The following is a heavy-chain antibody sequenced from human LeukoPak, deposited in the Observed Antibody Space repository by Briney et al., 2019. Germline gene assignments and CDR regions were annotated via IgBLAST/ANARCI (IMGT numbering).Heavy chain of an antibody. CDR1: GYTFTSYG. Sequence: GASVKVSCKASGYTFTSYGICWVRQAPGQGLGWMGWISAYNGNTNYAQKLQGRVTMTTDTSTSTAYMELRSLRSDDTAVYYCARDKDYIWGSSPKFDYWGQGTLVTVSS. CDR3: ARDKDYIWGSSPKFDY. J-gene: IGHJ4*02. D-gene: IGHD3-16*01. V-gene: IGHV1-18*01. CDR2: ISAYNGNT.